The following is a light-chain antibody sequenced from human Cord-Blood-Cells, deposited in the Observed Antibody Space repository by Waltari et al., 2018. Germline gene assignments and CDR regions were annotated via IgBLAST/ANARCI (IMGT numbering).Light chain of an antibody. CDR1: QSVSSN. Sequence: EIVMTQSPATLSVSPGERATLPCRASQSVSSNLAWYQHKPGQAPRLLISGASTRATGIPARFSGSGSGTEFTLTISSLQSEDFAVYYCQQYNNWPPYTFGQGTKLEIK. CDR2: GAS. V-gene: IGKV3-15*01. J-gene: IGKJ2*01. CDR3: QQYNNWPPYT.